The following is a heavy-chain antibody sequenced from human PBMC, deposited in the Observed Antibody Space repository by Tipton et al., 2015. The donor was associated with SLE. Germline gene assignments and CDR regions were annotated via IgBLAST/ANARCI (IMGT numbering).Heavy chain of an antibody. V-gene: IGHV4-59*01. J-gene: IGHJ4*02. Sequence: TLSLTCTVSNGSISSYYWSWIRQPPGKGLEWLGYISYGNTKYNPSLRSRLTISVDTSKNQFSLRLSSVTAADTAVYFWARSTTTMNLPRFDVWGLGTLVTVSS. CDR2: ISYGNT. CDR1: NGSISSYY. D-gene: IGHD4-17*01. CDR3: ARSTTTMNLPRFDV.